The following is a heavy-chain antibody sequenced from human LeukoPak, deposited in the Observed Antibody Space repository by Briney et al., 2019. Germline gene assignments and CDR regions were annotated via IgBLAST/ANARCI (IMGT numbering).Heavy chain of an antibody. CDR2: ISGSGGST. CDR1: GFTFSSYA. J-gene: IGHJ1*01. Sequence: EGSLRLSCAASGFTFSSYAMSWVRQAPGKGLEWVSAISGSGGSTYYADSVKGRFTISRDNSKSTLYLQMNSLRAEDTAVYYCAKGLYDSSGYYGLRWAEYFQHWGQGTLVTVSS. CDR3: AKGLYDSSGYYGLRWAEYFQH. D-gene: IGHD3-22*01. V-gene: IGHV3-23*01.